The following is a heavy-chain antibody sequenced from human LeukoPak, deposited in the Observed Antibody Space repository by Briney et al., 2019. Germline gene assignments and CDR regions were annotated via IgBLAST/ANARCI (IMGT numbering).Heavy chain of an antibody. CDR3: ARVVTAILDAFDI. V-gene: IGHV4-39*07. CDR2: IYYSGST. Sequence: SETLSLTCTVSGGSISSSSYYWGWIRQPPGKGLEWIGSIYYSGSTYYNLSLKSRVTISVDTSKNQFSLKLSSVTAADTAVYYCARVVTAILDAFDIWGQGTMVTVSS. J-gene: IGHJ3*02. D-gene: IGHD2-21*02. CDR1: GGSISSSSYY.